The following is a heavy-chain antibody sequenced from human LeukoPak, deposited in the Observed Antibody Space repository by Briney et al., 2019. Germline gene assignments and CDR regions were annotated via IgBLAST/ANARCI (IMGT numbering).Heavy chain of an antibody. Sequence: PGGSLRLSCAASGFTFSSYEMNWVRQAPGKGLEWVSYISSSDSTIYYADSVKGRFTISRDNAKNSLYLQMNSLRAEDTAVYYCARDYYGDYGDWGQGTLVTVSS. CDR1: GFTFSSYE. V-gene: IGHV3-48*03. CDR3: ARDYYGDYGD. J-gene: IGHJ4*02. D-gene: IGHD4-17*01. CDR2: ISSSDSTI.